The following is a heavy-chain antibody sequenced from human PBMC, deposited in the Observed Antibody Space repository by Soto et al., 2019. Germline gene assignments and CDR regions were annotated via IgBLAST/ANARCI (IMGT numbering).Heavy chain of an antibody. CDR3: ARTRHGAFDI. D-gene: IGHD6-25*01. V-gene: IGHV6-1*01. CDR1: GDSVSSNSAA. CDR2: SNYRSNWYT. J-gene: IGHJ3*02. Sequence: QVQLQQSGPGLVKPSQTPSLTCAISGDSVSSNSAAWHWIGQSPSRGLEWLGRSNYRSNWYTVYAVSVKSRIPITPVTSKNPFSLQLNSVTPEDTAVYYCARTRHGAFDISGQGTMVTVSS.